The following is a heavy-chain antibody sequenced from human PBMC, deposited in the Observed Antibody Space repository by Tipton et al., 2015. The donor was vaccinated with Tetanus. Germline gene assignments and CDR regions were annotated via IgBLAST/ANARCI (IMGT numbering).Heavy chain of an antibody. Sequence: SLRLSCAASGFTFSSYSMNWVRQAPGKGLEWVSSISSSSRYIYYADSVRGRFTISRDNAKNSLYLQMNSLRAEDTAVYYCARPRPSGNYYYGMDVWGQGTTVTVSS. CDR1: GFTFSSYS. D-gene: IGHD1-26*01. CDR2: ISSSSRYI. J-gene: IGHJ6*02. CDR3: ARPRPSGNYYYGMDV. V-gene: IGHV3-21*01.